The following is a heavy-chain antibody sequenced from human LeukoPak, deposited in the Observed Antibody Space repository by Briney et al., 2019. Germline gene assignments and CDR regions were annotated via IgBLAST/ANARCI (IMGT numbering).Heavy chain of an antibody. J-gene: IGHJ4*02. D-gene: IGHD2-15*01. Sequence: GGSLRLSCAASGFTFSSYWMSWVRQAPGKGLEWVANIKQDGSEKYYVDSVKGRFTISRDNAKNSLYLQMNSLRAEDTAVYYCARARLGYCSGGSCYGSLDYWGQGTLVTVSS. CDR1: GFTFSSYW. CDR3: ARARLGYCSGGSCYGSLDY. V-gene: IGHV3-7*01. CDR2: IKQDGSEK.